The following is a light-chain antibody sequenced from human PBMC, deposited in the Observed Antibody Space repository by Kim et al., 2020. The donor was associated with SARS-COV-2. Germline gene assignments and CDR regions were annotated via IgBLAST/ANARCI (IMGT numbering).Light chain of an antibody. CDR2: DVS. CDR1: SSDVGGYNY. Sequence: GQAITISCTGTSSDVGGYNYVSWYQQHPGKAPKLMIYDVSNRPSGVSNRFSGSKSGNTASLTISGLQAEDEADYYCSSYTSSSTLVFGGGTHLTVL. J-gene: IGLJ3*02. CDR3: SSYTSSSTLV. V-gene: IGLV2-14*03.